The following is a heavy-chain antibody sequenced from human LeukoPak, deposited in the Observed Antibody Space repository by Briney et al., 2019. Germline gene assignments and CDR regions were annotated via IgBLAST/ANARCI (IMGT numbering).Heavy chain of an antibody. CDR2: ISSSSSYI. J-gene: IGHJ5*02. V-gene: IGHV3-21*01. CDR3: ARGRQWSHWFDP. D-gene: IGHD6-19*01. CDR1: GFTFSSYS. Sequence: GGSLRLSCAASGFTFSSYSMNWVRQAPGKGLEWVSSISSSSSYIYYADSVKGRFTISRDNAKNSLYLQMNSLRAEDTAVYYCARGRQWSHWFDPWGQGTLVTVSS.